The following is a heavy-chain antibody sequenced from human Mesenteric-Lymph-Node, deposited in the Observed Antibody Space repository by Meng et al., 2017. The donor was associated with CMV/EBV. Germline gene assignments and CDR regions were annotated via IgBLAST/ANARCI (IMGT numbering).Heavy chain of an antibody. J-gene: IGHJ4*02. CDR3: AKDIVEWLSSLDY. CDR2: IKQDGSEK. V-gene: IGHV3-7*03. Sequence: GESLKISCAASGFTFTNYWMSWVRQAPGKGLEWVANIKQDGSEKHYVDSLKGRFTISRDNAKNSLYLQMNDLRPEDTALYYCAKDIVEWLSSLDYWGQGMLVTVSS. CDR1: GFTFTNYW. D-gene: IGHD3-3*01.